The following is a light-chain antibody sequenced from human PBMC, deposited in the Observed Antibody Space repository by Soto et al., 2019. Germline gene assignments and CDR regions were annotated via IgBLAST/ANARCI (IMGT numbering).Light chain of an antibody. Sequence: IPMTHSPFTLSAFLLYRCTITYRASQTISSWLAWYQQIPGKAPKLLIYDASNLESGVPSRFSGSVSGTDFTLTISSLQPEDFATYFCQQLTDYPITFGGGTKVDI. J-gene: IGKJ4*01. CDR2: DAS. CDR1: QTISSW. V-gene: IGKV1-5*01. CDR3: QQLTDYPIT.